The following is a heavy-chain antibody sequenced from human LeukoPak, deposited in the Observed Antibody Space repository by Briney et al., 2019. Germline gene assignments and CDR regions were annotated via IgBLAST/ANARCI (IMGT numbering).Heavy chain of an antibody. CDR3: ARDHNYDYVWGYYMDV. Sequence: ASVKVSCKASGGTFSSYAISWVRQAPGQGLEWMGRIIPIFGTANYAQKFQGRVTITTDESTSTAYMELSSLRSEDTAVYYCARDHNYDYVWGYYMDVRGKGTTVTVSS. CDR1: GGTFSSYA. CDR2: IIPIFGTA. V-gene: IGHV1-69*05. J-gene: IGHJ6*03. D-gene: IGHD3-16*01.